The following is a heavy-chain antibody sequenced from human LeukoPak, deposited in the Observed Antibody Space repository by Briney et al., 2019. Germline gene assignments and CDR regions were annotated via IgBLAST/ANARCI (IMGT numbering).Heavy chain of an antibody. CDR1: GFTFSDYY. CDR3: TRRYYDSSGYYRDY. D-gene: IGHD3-22*01. Sequence: GGSLRLSCAASGFTFSDYYMSWIRQAPGKGLEWVSYISSSGSTIYYADSVKGRFAISRDDANNSLYLQMNSLKTEDTAVYYCTRRYYDSSGYYRDYWGQGTLVTVSS. J-gene: IGHJ4*02. V-gene: IGHV3-11*01. CDR2: ISSSGSTI.